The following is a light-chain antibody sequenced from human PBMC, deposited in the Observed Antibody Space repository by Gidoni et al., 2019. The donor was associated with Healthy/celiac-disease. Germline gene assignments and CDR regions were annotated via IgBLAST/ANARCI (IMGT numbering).Light chain of an antibody. CDR1: KLGDKY. V-gene: IGLV3-1*01. J-gene: IGLJ2*01. CDR3: QAWDSSTAV. CDR2: QDS. Sequence: SYELTHPPSVSVSPGQTASITCPGDKLGDKYACWYPQKPGQSPVLVIYQDSKRPSGIPERFSGSNSGNTATLTVSGTQAMDEADYYCQAWDSSTAVFGGGTKLTVL.